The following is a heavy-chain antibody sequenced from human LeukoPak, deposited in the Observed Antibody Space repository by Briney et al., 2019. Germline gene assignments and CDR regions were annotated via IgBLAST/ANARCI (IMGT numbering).Heavy chain of an antibody. CDR1: GYTFTGYD. V-gene: IGHV1-8*03. CDR2: MNPNSGNT. CDR3: ARHWKTRVGATLAAFDI. J-gene: IGHJ3*02. Sequence: ASVKVSCKASGYTFTGYDINWVRQATGQGLEWMGWMNPNSGNTGYAQKFQGRVTTTRNTSISTAYMELSSLRSDDTAVYYCARHWKTRVGATLAAFDIWGQGTMVTVSS. D-gene: IGHD1-26*01.